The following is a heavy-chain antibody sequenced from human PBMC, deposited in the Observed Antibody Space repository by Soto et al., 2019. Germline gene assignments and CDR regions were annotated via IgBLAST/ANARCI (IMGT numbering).Heavy chain of an antibody. CDR2: ITVTSDYK. J-gene: IGHJ4*02. D-gene: IGHD3-10*01. CDR1: GFTFSTYN. Sequence: EVQLVDSGGGLVKPGGSLRLSCAASGFTFSTYNMNWVRQAPGKGLEWVSSITVTSDYKFYADSLEGRFTISRDNAKNSLYLQMNSLRAEDTAVYYCARGSYGNLDYWGQGTLVTVSS. CDR3: ARGSYGNLDY. V-gene: IGHV3-21*01.